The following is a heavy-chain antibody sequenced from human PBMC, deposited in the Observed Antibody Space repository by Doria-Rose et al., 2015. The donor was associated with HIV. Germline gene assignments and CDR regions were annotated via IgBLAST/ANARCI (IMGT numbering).Heavy chain of an antibody. V-gene: IGHV2-26*01. CDR1: GVSLSSTGMG. CDR2: IFSDDAI. CDR3: ARIKSSRWYHRYYFDF. J-gene: IGHJ4*02. Sequence: QVTLKESGPVLVKPTETLTLTCTVSGVSLSSTGMGVSWIRQPPGQALEWRANIFSDDAISYKTSLKSRLTISRGTSKSQVFLTMTDMDPVDTATYYCARIKSSRWYHRYYFDFWGQGTLVIVSA. D-gene: IGHD6-13*01.